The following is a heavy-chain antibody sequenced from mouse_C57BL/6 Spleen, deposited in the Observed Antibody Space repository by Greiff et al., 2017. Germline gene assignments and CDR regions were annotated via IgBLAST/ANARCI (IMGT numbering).Heavy chain of an antibody. Sequence: EVQLQESGPVLVKPGASVKMSCKASGYTFTDYYMNWVKQSHGKSLEWIGVINPYNGGTSYNQKFKGKATLTVDKSSSTAYMELNSLTSEDSAVYYCARENMMRGFAYWGQGALVTVSA. CDR3: ARENMMRGFAY. D-gene: IGHD2-3*01. CDR2: INPYNGGT. CDR1: GYTFTDYY. J-gene: IGHJ3*01. V-gene: IGHV1-19*01.